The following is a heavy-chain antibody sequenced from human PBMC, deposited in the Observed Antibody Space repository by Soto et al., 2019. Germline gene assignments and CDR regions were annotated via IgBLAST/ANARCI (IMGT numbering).Heavy chain of an antibody. CDR2: IYYSGTT. CDR3: ARQGSRPETPFDY. J-gene: IGHJ4*02. V-gene: IGHV4-39*01. D-gene: IGHD1-26*01. CDR1: GGSISSNNYY. Sequence: PSETLSLTCTVSGGSISSNNYYWGWIRQPPGKGLEWIGSIYYSGTTYYNPSLKSRVTISVDTSNNQFSLKLSSVTAADTAVYYCARQGSRPETPFDYWGQGTLVTVSS.